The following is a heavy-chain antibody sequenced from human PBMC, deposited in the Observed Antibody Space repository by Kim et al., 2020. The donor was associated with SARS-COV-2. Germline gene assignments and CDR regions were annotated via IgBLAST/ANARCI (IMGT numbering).Heavy chain of an antibody. D-gene: IGHD3-16*02. CDR2: IKSKADGGTT. Sequence: GGSLRLSCAASGFSFTDAWMNWVRQAPGKGLEWVGRIKSKADGGTTGYGAPVKGRFIVSRDDSKNTLYLQVNNLKIEDTAVYYCSTTWGVTVSVVIRDAEYFQHWGQGTLVTVSS. CDR3: STTWGVTVSVVIRDAEYFQH. J-gene: IGHJ1*01. V-gene: IGHV3-15*01. CDR1: GFSFTDAW.